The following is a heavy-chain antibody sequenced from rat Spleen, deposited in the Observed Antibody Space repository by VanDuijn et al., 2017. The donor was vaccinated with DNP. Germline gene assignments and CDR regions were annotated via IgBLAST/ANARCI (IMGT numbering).Heavy chain of an antibody. CDR1: GFTFSDYY. J-gene: IGHJ2*01. CDR3: VRWNSGHFDY. D-gene: IGHD4-3*01. V-gene: IGHV5-22*01. CDR2: IGSEGYAP. Sequence: EVQLVESGGDLVQPGRSLKLSCAASGFTFSDYYMAWVRQAPTKGLEWVAYIGSEGYAPYYTDSVKGRFAISRDNAKSTLYLQMNSLRSEDMATYYCVRWNSGHFDYWGQGVMVTVSS.